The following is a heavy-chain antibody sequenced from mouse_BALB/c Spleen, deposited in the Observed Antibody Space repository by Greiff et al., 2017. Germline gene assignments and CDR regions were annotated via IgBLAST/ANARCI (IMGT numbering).Heavy chain of an antibody. CDR2: IDPANGNT. CDR3: ARFITTATGAMDY. J-gene: IGHJ4*01. Sequence: EVQLQQSGAELVKPGASVKLSCTASGFNIKDTYMHWVKQRPEQGLEWIGRIDPANGNTKYDPKFQGKATITADTSSITAYLQLSSLTSEDTAVYYCARFITTATGAMDYWGQGTSVTVSS. CDR1: GFNIKDTY. D-gene: IGHD1-2*01. V-gene: IGHV14-3*02.